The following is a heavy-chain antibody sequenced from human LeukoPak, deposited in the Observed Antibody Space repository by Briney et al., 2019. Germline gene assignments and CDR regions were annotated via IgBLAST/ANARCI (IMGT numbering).Heavy chain of an antibody. CDR3: ARHVRPMVRGDRFDY. Sequence: SETLSLTCTVSGGSISSGSYYWSWIRQPPGKGLEWIGYIYYSGSTNYNPTLKSRVTISVDTSKNQFSLKLSSVTAADTAVYYCARHVRPMVRGDRFDYWGQGTLVTVSS. CDR2: IYYSGST. J-gene: IGHJ4*02. V-gene: IGHV4-61*01. D-gene: IGHD3-10*01. CDR1: GGSISSGSYY.